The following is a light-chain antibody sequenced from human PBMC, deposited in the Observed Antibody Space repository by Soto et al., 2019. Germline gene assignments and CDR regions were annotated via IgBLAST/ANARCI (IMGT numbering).Light chain of an antibody. J-gene: IGKJ1*01. CDR3: QQANSFPRT. Sequence: DIQMTQSPSSVSASVGDRVTITCRASQGIAGWLAWYQQKPGKAPRLLIYAASILQSGVPSRFSGSGSGTEFSLTISRLQPEDFATYYCQQANSFPRTFGQGTKVEIK. CDR2: AAS. CDR1: QGIAGW. V-gene: IGKV1-12*01.